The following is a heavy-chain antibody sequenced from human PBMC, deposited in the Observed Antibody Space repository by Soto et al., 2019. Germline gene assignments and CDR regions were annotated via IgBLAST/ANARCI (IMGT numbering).Heavy chain of an antibody. V-gene: IGHV1-8*01. CDR2: MNPNSGNT. D-gene: IGHD2-2*01. CDR1: GYTFTSYD. Sequence: ASVKVSCKASGYTFTSYDINWVRQATGQGLEWMGWMNPNSGNTGYAQKFQGRVTMTRNTSISTAYMELSSLRSEDTAVYYCARVGGLEGCSSTSCYDLDYWGQGTLVTVSS. CDR3: ARVGGLEGCSSTSCYDLDY. J-gene: IGHJ4*02.